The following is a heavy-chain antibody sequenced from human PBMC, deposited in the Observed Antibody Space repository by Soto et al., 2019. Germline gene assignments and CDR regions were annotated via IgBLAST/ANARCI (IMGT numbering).Heavy chain of an antibody. CDR1: GFTFSSYW. J-gene: IGHJ6*02. CDR2: IYTDGSRT. CDR3: ARGLMHLYGMDV. D-gene: IGHD3-16*01. Sequence: EVQLVESGGGLVQPGGSLRLSCAASGFTFSSYWMHWVRQAPGKGLVWVSRIYTDGSRTNYADSVKGRFTIARHNAKNTLYLQINSLRAEDTAVYYCARGLMHLYGMDVWGQGTTVTVSS. V-gene: IGHV3-74*01.